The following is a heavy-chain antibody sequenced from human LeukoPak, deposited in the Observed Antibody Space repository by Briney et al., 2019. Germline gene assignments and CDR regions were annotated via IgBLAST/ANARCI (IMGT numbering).Heavy chain of an antibody. CDR1: GYTFTSYA. CDR3: ARDRYSGYSSTYFDY. CDR2: INAGNGNT. J-gene: IGHJ4*02. Sequence: GASVKVSCKASGYTFTSYAMYWVRQAPGQRLEWMGWINAGNGNTKYSQKFQGRVTITRDTSASTAYMELSSLRSEDTAVYYCARDRYSGYSSTYFDYWGQGTLVTVSS. V-gene: IGHV1-3*01. D-gene: IGHD6-13*01.